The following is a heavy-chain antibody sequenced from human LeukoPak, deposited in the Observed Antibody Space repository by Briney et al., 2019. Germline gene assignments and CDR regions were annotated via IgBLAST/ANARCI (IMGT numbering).Heavy chain of an antibody. J-gene: IGHJ5*01. Sequence: GGSLRLSCVASGFTFRNYATHWVRQAPGKGLEWVALISYDGSNKDYVDSAKGRFTISRDNSKNTLYLQMNSLRTKDSAVYYCAREYCGGECYSGFDFWGQGTLVTVSS. D-gene: IGHD2-21*01. CDR3: AREYCGGECYSGFDF. V-gene: IGHV3-30*04. CDR2: ISYDGSNK. CDR1: GFTFRNYA.